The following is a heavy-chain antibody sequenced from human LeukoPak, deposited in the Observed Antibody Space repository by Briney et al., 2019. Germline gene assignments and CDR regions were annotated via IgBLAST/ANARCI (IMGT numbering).Heavy chain of an antibody. V-gene: IGHV5-51*01. CDR3: ARRSSGWYQDY. CDR2: IYPGDSDT. Sequence: GESLKISCTGSGYSFTNYWIGWVRQMPGRGLEWMGIIYPGDSDTRYSPSFQGQVTISADKSTSTAYLQWSSLKASDTAMYYCARRSSGWYQDYWGQGTLVTVSS. J-gene: IGHJ4*02. D-gene: IGHD6-19*01. CDR1: GYSFTNYW.